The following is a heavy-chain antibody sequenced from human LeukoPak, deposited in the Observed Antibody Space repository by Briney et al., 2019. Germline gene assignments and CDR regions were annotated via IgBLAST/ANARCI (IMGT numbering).Heavy chain of an antibody. CDR1: GFTFSNYA. CDR3: ARVSGYDLGGFDY. Sequence: GGSLRLSCAASGFTFSNYAMTWVRQAPGKGLEWASAISGAGGSTYYADPVKGRFTISRDSSKNTLYLQMNSLRAEDTAVYYRARVSGYDLGGFDYWGQGTLVTVSS. J-gene: IGHJ4*02. CDR2: ISGAGGST. D-gene: IGHD5-12*01. V-gene: IGHV3-23*01.